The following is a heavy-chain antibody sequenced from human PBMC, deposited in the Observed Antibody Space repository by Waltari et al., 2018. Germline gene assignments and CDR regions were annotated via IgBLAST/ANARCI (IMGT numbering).Heavy chain of an antibody. D-gene: IGHD6-19*01. CDR2: IIPILGIA. CDR3: ARTGIAVAGLDY. V-gene: IGHV1-69*02. CDR1: GGTFSSYT. J-gene: IGHJ4*02. Sequence: QVQLVQSGAEVKKPGYSVKVSCKASGGTFSSYTISWVRQAPGQGLEWMGRIIPILGIANYAQKFQGRVTITADKSTSTAYMELSSLRSEDTAVYYCARTGIAVAGLDYWGQGTLVTVSS.